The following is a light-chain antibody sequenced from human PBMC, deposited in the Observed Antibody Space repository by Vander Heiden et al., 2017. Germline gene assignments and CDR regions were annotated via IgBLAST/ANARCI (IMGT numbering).Light chain of an antibody. J-gene: IGLJ1*01. Sequence: QSVLTQPPSASGTPGQRGTISCSGSSPTIGRNTGNWYRHPPLTAPKLPHHSNNQRPSGVPDRFSASKVGTPAFLAISGLQSEDEAVYYCAAWDDSLNGLYVFGSGTKVTVL. CDR2: SNN. CDR1: SPTIGRNT. V-gene: IGLV1-44*01. CDR3: AAWDDSLNGLYV.